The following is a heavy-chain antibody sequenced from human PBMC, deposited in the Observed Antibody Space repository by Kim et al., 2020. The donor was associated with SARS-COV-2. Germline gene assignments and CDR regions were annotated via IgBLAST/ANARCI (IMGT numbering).Heavy chain of an antibody. V-gene: IGHV3-30*04. Sequence: GGSLRLPCAASGFTFSSYAMHWVRQAPGKGLEWVAVISYDGSNKYYADSVKGRFTISRDNSKNTLYLQMNSLRAEDTAVYYCARSSGYYLLDYWGQGTLVTVSS. CDR3: ARSSGYYLLDY. J-gene: IGHJ4*02. CDR1: GFTFSSYA. CDR2: ISYDGSNK. D-gene: IGHD3-22*01.